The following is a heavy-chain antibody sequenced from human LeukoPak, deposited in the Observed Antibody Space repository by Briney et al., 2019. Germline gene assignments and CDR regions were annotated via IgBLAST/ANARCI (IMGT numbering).Heavy chain of an antibody. Sequence: PSETLSLTCTVSGGPVSSSSYYWGWVRQSPEKGLECIGTIYYAGDTYYSPSLESRLTISVDTSKNQFSLKLRSVTAADTAVYYCATWDSGRYSQIDNWGQGTLVTVSS. J-gene: IGHJ4*02. CDR1: GGPVSSSSYY. CDR2: IYYAGDT. CDR3: ATWDSGRYSQIDN. V-gene: IGHV4-39*01. D-gene: IGHD1-26*01.